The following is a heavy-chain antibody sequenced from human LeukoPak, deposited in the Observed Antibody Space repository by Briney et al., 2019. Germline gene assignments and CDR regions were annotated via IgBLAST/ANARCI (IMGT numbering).Heavy chain of an antibody. CDR3: AKDPSSGWYRWSMDV. D-gene: IGHD6-19*01. Sequence: GGSLRLSCAASGFTFSSYWMHWVRQAPGKGPMWVSRISSDESSISYEDSVKGRFTISRDNAKNTLYLQMNSLTTEDAALYYCAKDPSSGWYRWSMDVWGQGTTVTVSS. CDR1: GFTFSSYW. J-gene: IGHJ6*02. CDR2: ISSDESSI. V-gene: IGHV3-74*01.